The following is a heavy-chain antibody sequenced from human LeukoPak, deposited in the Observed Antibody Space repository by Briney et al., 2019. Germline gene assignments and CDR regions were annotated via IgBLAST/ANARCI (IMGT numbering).Heavy chain of an antibody. Sequence: GGSLRLSCSAPGFIFSDHWMHWVRQAPGKGLVWLSLIFTDGSEATYADAVKGRFTISRDNAKNTVYLLMNNLRVDDTAVYYCATMGVFEGSVDYTEYWGQGTLVTVSS. CDR2: IFTDGSEA. CDR3: ATMGVFEGSVDYTEY. D-gene: IGHD3-22*01. V-gene: IGHV3-74*01. J-gene: IGHJ1*01. CDR1: GFIFSDHW.